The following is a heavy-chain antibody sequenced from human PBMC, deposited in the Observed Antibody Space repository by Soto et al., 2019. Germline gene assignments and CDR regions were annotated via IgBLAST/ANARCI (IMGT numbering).Heavy chain of an antibody. Sequence: GGSLRLSCAASGFTFNSYAMSWFRQAPGKGLEWVSAISGSGGSTYYADSVKGRFTISRDNSKHSLYLQVNSLRAEDTAVYYCARKFAGSGSYRDYYHYMDVRAKRTTDTVS. CDR2: ISGSGGST. CDR1: GFTFNSYA. CDR3: ARKFAGSGSYRDYYHYMDV. D-gene: IGHD3-10*01. J-gene: IGHJ6*03. V-gene: IGHV3-23*01.